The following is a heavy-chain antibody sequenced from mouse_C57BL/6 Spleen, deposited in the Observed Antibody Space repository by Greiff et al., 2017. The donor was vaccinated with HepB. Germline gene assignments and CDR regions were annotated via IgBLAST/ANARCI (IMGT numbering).Heavy chain of an antibody. CDR2: IYPGGGYT. Sequence: VQLQESGAELVRPGTSVKMSCKASGYTFTNYWIGWAKQRPGHGLEWIGDIYPGGGYTNYNEKFKGKATLTADKSSSTAYMQFSSLTSEDSAIYYCARISNWYFDVWGTGTTVTVSS. J-gene: IGHJ1*03. CDR1: GYTFTNYW. CDR3: ARISNWYFDV. V-gene: IGHV1-63*01.